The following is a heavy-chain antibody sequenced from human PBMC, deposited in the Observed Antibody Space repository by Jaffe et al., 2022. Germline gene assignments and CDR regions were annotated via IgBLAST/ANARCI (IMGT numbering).Heavy chain of an antibody. J-gene: IGHJ6*03. CDR1: GFTFSSYA. CDR2: ISGSGGST. V-gene: IGHV3-23*01. CDR3: AKRLGYCSGGSCSPLPYYYYYYYMDV. D-gene: IGHD2-15*01. Sequence: EVQLLESGGGLVQPGGSLRLSCAASGFTFSSYAMSWVRQAPGKGLEWVSAISGSGGSTYYADSVKGRFTISRDNSKNTLYLQMNSLRAEDTAVYYCAKRLGYCSGGSCSPLPYYYYYYYMDVWGKGTTVTVSS.